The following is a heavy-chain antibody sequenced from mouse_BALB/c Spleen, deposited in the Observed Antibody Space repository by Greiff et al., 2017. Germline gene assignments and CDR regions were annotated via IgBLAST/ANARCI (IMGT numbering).Heavy chain of an antibody. D-gene: IGHD2-1*01. J-gene: IGHJ4*01. Sequence: EVHLVESGGGLVKPGGSLKLSCAASGFTFSSYAMSWVRQTPEKRLVWVASISSGGNTYYPDSVKGRFTISRDNARNILYLQMSSLRSEDTAMYYCARAGNSYAMDYWGQGTSVTVSS. CDR2: ISSGGNT. V-gene: IGHV5-6-5*01. CDR1: GFTFSSYA. CDR3: ARAGNSYAMDY.